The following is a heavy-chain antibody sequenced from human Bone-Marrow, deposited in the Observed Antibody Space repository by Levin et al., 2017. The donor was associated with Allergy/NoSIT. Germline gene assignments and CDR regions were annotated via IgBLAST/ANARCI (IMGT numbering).Heavy chain of an antibody. CDR1: GFTFSSYS. Sequence: PGGSLRLSCAASGFTFSSYSMNWVRQAPGKGLEWVSSISSSSSYIYYADSVKGRFTISRDNAKNSLYLQMNSLRAEDTAVYYCARARDTARSRGEDYWGQGTLVTVSS. J-gene: IGHJ4*02. V-gene: IGHV3-21*01. CDR2: ISSSSSYI. CDR3: ARARDTARSRGEDY. D-gene: IGHD5-18*01.